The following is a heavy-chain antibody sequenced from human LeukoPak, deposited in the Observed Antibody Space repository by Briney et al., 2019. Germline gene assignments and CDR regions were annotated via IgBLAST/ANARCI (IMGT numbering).Heavy chain of an antibody. D-gene: IGHD2-2*01. CDR2: ISSSSSTI. CDR1: GFTFSSYS. J-gene: IGHJ6*03. V-gene: IGHV3-48*01. Sequence: GSLRLSCAASGFTFSSYSMNWVRRAPGKGLEWVSYISSSSSTIYYADSVKGRFTISRDNAKNSLYLQMNSLRAEDTAVYYCAREGCSSTSCPRPRRYYYYMDVWGKGTTVTVSS. CDR3: AREGCSSTSCPRPRRYYYYMDV.